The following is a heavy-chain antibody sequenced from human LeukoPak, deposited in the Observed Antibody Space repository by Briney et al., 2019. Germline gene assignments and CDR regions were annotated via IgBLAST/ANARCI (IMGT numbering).Heavy chain of an antibody. V-gene: IGHV3-15*01. Sequence: GGSVRLSCAVSGFTFSNAWMSWVRQAPGKGLEWVGRIKSKSDGGTTDYAAPVKGRFTISRDDSRNTLYLQMNSLKTEDTAVYYCTTGRKVGGYWGQGNRVPVFS. CDR2: IKSKSDGGTT. CDR3: TTGRKVGGY. J-gene: IGHJ4*02. CDR1: GFTFSNAW. D-gene: IGHD5-24*01.